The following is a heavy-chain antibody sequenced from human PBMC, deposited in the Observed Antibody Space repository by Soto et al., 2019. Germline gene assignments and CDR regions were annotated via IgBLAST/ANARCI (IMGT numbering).Heavy chain of an antibody. CDR2: LWYDGSNI. CDR1: GFTFSSYA. J-gene: IGHJ4*02. V-gene: IGHV3-33*01. CDR3: ARDVNDFWSGYLF. D-gene: IGHD3-3*01. Sequence: QVQLVESGGGVVQPGKSLRLSCTTSGFTFSSYAMHWVRQAPGKGLEWVAVLWYDGSNIQYADSVKGRFTISRDNSKSTVYLQMDSLRAEDTAVYYCARDVNDFWSGYLFWGQGTLVTVSS.